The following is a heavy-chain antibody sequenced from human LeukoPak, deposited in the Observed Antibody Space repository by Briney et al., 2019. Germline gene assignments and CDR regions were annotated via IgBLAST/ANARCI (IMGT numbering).Heavy chain of an antibody. D-gene: IGHD3-22*01. J-gene: IGHJ3*02. CDR3: ARLFDTSGSAFDI. V-gene: IGHV3-21*01. Sequence: GGSLRLSCAASGFTFSTYSMNWVRQAPGKGLEWVSSISSSSSYRYYADSVKGRFTISRDNAKNSLYLQMNSLRAEDTAVYYCARLFDTSGSAFDIWGQGTMVAVSS. CDR1: GFTFSTYS. CDR2: ISSSSSYR.